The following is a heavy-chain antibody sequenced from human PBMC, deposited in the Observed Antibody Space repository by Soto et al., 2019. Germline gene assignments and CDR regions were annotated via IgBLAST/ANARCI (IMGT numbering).Heavy chain of an antibody. CDR2: ISSNGDST. CDR1: GFTFSMFS. CDR3: VHPRSTVQIPPT. D-gene: IGHD4-17*01. Sequence: GALRLSCSASGFTFSMFSMHWVRQAPGKGLEYVSGISSNGDSTYYADSVKGRFTISRDNSKNTLYLQMSSLRAVDTAVYYCVHPRSTVQIPPTWGQGTLVTVSS. J-gene: IGHJ5*02. V-gene: IGHV3-64D*06.